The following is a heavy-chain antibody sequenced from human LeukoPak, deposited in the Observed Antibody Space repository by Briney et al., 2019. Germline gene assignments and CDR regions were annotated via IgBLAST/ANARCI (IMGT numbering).Heavy chain of an antibody. CDR3: AKDLVELRYFDWSPYYFDY. Sequence: PGGSLRLSCAASGFTFSSYAMSWVRQAPGKGLEWVSAISGSGGSTYYADSVKGRFTISRDNSKNTLYLQMNSLRAEDTAVYYCAKDLVELRYFDWSPYYFDYWGQGTLVTVSS. J-gene: IGHJ4*02. V-gene: IGHV3-23*01. D-gene: IGHD3-9*01. CDR1: GFTFSSYA. CDR2: ISGSGGST.